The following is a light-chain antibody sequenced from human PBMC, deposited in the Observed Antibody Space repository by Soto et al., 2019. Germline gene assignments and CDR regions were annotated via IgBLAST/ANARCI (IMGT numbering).Light chain of an antibody. Sequence: QSALTQPASVSGSPGQSITISCTGTSSDIGGYNYVSWYRQHPGKAPKLILYEVSKRPSGVPDRFSGSRSGNTASLTVSGLQAEDEADYYCSSFAGSPVVLGGGTKLTVL. V-gene: IGLV2-8*01. J-gene: IGLJ2*01. CDR3: SSFAGSPVV. CDR1: SSDIGGYNY. CDR2: EVS.